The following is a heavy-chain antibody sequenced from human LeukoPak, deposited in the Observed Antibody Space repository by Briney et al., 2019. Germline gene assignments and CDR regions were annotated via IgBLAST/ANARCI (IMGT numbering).Heavy chain of an antibody. D-gene: IGHD5-24*01. J-gene: IGHJ4*02. CDR1: GFTFSGYT. CDR2: ISNNGGST. CDR3: ARGDWGLATILTLFDY. V-gene: IGHV3-64*01. Sequence: GGSLRLSCAASGFTFSGYTMHWVRQAPGKGLEYVSGISNNGGSTFYANSVKGRFTISRDNSKNSLYLQMNSLRAEDTAVYYCARGDWGLATILTLFDYWGQGTLVTVSS.